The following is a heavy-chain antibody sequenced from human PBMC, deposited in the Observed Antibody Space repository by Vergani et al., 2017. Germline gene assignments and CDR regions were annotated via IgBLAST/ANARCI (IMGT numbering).Heavy chain of an antibody. D-gene: IGHD2-21*02. CDR3: AKYLRDSTDGLPDS. J-gene: IGHJ4*02. CDR1: GFTFSNFG. CDR2: IGKDGINT. V-gene: IGHV3-30*02. Sequence: QLQFLESAGGLVQPGGSLRLSCAPSGFTFSNFGMHWIRQAPGKGLEWLAYIGKDGINTRYRDTVKGRFTVSRDNSKDILYLQMDSLRSEDTALYYCAKYLRDSTDGLPDSWGPGTLVIVSS.